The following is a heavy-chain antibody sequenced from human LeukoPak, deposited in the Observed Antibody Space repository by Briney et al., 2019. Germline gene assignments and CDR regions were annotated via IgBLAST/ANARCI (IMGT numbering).Heavy chain of an antibody. CDR2: IYTSGST. Sequence: SETLSLTCTVSGGSISSGSYYWSWIRQPAGKGLEWIGRIYTSGSTNYNPSLKSRVTISVDTSKNQFSLKLSSVTAADTAVYYCARAVYDYVWGSYRYYFDYWGQGTLVTVSS. J-gene: IGHJ4*02. CDR1: GGSISSGSYY. D-gene: IGHD3-16*02. V-gene: IGHV4-61*02. CDR3: ARAVYDYVWGSYRYYFDY.